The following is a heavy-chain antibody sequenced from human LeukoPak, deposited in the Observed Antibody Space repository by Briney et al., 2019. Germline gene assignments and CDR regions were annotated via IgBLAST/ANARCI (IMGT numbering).Heavy chain of an antibody. CDR1: GFTFSSYA. CDR3: AREGGSTGFLEWLSNKPLTYYFDY. D-gene: IGHD3-3*01. CDR2: ISYDGSNK. J-gene: IGHJ4*02. Sequence: PGGSLRLSCAASGFTFSSYAMHWVRQAPGKGLEWVAVISYDGSNKYYADSVKGRFTISRDDSKNTLYLQMNSLRAEDTAVYYCAREGGSTGFLEWLSNKPLTYYFDYWGQGTLVTVSS. V-gene: IGHV3-30-3*01.